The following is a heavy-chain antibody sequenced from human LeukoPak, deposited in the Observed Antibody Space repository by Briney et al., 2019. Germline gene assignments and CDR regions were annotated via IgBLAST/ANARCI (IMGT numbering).Heavy chain of an antibody. CDR3: ARKKVRPNLRNWFDP. V-gene: IGHV3-7*03. CDR1: GFTLSSHW. D-gene: IGHD4/OR15-4a*01. J-gene: IGHJ5*02. CDR2: INKDGSEQ. Sequence: GGSLRLSCAASGFTLSSHWMTWVRHAPGRGPEWVTSINKDGSEQYYVDSVRGRFTISRDDAKNSLSLQVSSRRSEDTAVYYCARKKVRPNLRNWFDPWGQGTLVTVSS.